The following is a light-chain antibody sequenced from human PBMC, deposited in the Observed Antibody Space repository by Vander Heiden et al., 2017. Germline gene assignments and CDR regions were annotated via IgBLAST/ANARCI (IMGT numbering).Light chain of an antibody. V-gene: IGLV2-18*02. CDR3: SSFTSIGAWL. J-gene: IGLJ3*02. CDR2: EVR. CDR1: SSDVGSYNR. Sequence: QSALTQPPSVAGSPGQSVTISCTGSSSDVGSYNRVSWYQQTPGTAPKLLIYEVRNRPSGVPDRFSGSKSGNTASLTISGLQPEDEADYYCSSFTSIGAWLFGGGTKLTVL.